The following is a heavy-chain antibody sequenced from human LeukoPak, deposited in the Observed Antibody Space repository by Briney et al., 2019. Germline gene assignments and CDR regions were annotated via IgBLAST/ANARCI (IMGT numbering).Heavy chain of an antibody. Sequence: ASVKVSCKASGYTFTSYGISWVRQAPGQGLEWMGWISAYNGNTNYAQKLQGRVTMTTDTSTSTAYMELRSLRSDDSAVYSCARVYYDFWSGYSVFDYWGQGTLVTVSS. CDR1: GYTFTSYG. V-gene: IGHV1-18*01. J-gene: IGHJ4*02. D-gene: IGHD3-3*01. CDR2: ISAYNGNT. CDR3: ARVYYDFWSGYSVFDY.